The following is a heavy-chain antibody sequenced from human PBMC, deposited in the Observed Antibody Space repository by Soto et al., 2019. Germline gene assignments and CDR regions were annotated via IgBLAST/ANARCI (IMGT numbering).Heavy chain of an antibody. D-gene: IGHD6-13*01. V-gene: IGHV3-33*01. Sequence: GGSLRLSCASSGFTFTNYAMRWGRQAQVKRLYWVAVIWYDGSNKYYADSVKGRFIISRDNSKNTLFMQTNSRRAEDTAVYYCASTPLGGSWYWYFDLWGRGTLVTVSS. CDR1: GFTFTNYA. CDR2: IWYDGSNK. CDR3: ASTPLGGSWYWYFDL. J-gene: IGHJ2*01.